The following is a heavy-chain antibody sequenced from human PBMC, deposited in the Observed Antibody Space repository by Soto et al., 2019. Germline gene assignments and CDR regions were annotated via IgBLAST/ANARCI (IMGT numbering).Heavy chain of an antibody. D-gene: IGHD6-19*01. Sequence: GSLRLSCAASGFTFSSYSMNWVRQAPGKGLEWVSSISSSSSYIYYADSVKGRFTISRDNAKNSLYLQMNSLRAEDTAVYYCARLPRGQWRSHLDKWAQGIMVTVPP. CDR2: ISSSSSYI. CDR1: GFTFSSYS. J-gene: IGHJ4*02. CDR3: ARLPRGQWRSHLDK. V-gene: IGHV3-21*01.